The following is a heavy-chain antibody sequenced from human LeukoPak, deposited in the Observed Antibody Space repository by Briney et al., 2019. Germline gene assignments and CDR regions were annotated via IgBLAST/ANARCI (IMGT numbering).Heavy chain of an antibody. D-gene: IGHD3-22*01. V-gene: IGHV3-21*04. CDR1: GFTFSSYS. CDR2: ISSSSSYI. J-gene: IGHJ4*02. Sequence: PGGSLRLSCAASGFTFSSYSMNWVRQAPGKGLEWVSSISSSSSYIYYADSVKGRFTISRDNSKNTVYLQMNSLRAEDTAVYYCAKDAPVGYYYDTSGLPDWGQGTLVTVSS. CDR3: AKDAPVGYYYDTSGLPD.